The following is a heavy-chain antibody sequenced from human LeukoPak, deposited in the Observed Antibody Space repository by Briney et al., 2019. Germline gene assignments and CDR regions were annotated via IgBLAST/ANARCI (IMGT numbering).Heavy chain of an antibody. J-gene: IGHJ4*02. D-gene: IGHD6-13*01. CDR3: ARIRPGSNSWHLGLDF. V-gene: IGHV3-48*03. CDR1: GVTFRNCE. Sequence: GGSLRLSCAASGVTFRNCEMNWVRQAPGTGLEWVSYISGGGSSIYYADSVKGRFTVSRDNAKNLLYLQMNSLRAEDTAVYYYARIRPGSNSWHLGLDFWGQGTLVTVSS. CDR2: ISGGGSSI.